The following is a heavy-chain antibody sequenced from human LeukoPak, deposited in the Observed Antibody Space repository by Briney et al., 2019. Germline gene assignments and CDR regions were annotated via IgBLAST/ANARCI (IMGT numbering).Heavy chain of an antibody. CDR3: ARGYGDRLDCFDP. V-gene: IGHV3-33*01. CDR2: IWYDGSNK. D-gene: IGHD4-17*01. Sequence: GGSLRLSCAASGFTFSSYGMHWARQAPGKGLEWVAVIWYDGSNKYYADSVKGRFTISRDNSKNTLYLQMNSLRAEDTAVYYCARGYGDRLDCFDPWGQGTLVTVSS. J-gene: IGHJ5*02. CDR1: GFTFSSYG.